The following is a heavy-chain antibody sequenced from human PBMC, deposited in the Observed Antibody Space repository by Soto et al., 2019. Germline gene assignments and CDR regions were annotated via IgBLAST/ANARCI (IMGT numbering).Heavy chain of an antibody. CDR3: AKNQGVELVPLATVDWFDP. CDR2: ISGSGFKK. V-gene: IGHV3-23*01. D-gene: IGHD1-26*01. Sequence: GGSLRLSCAASGFIFENFGMSWVRQAPGKGLERISSISGSGFKKYYADSVKGRFTISRDNSKSTVYLELNNLSAEDTAVYHCAKNQGVELVPLATVDWFDPWGQGSVVTVSS. J-gene: IGHJ5*02. CDR1: GFIFENFG.